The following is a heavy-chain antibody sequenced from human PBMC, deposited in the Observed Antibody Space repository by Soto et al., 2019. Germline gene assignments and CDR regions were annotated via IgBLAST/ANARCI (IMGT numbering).Heavy chain of an antibody. CDR2: IYYSVST. J-gene: IGHJ4*02. Sequence: SSETLSLTCTVSGGSISSGGYYCSWILHHPGKGLEWIGYIYYSVSTYYNPSLKSRVTISVDTSKNQFSLKLSSVTAADTAVYYCARETTSRYCSSTRCPAQIEYWGQGAMVTVSS. D-gene: IGHD2-2*01. CDR1: GGSISSGGYY. V-gene: IGHV4-31*03. CDR3: ARETTSRYCSSTRCPAQIEY.